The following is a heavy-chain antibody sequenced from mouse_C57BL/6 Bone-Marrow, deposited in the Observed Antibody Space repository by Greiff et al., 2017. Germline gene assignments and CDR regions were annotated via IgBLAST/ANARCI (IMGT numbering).Heavy chain of an antibody. CDR1: GYAFSRSW. V-gene: IGHV1-82*01. D-gene: IGHD5-5*01. CDR2: IYPGDGDT. J-gene: IGHJ2*01. Sequence: QVQLQQSGPELVKPGASVQISCKASGYAFSRSWLHWVKQRPGQGLEWIGRIYPGDGDTNYNGKFKGKATLTADTSSSTAYMQIRSLTSEDSAVYFCARFLTTYYYFDYWGQGTTLTVSS. CDR3: ARFLTTYYYFDY.